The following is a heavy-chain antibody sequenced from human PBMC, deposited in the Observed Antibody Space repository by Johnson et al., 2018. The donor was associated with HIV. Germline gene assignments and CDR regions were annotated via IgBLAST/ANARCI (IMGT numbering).Heavy chain of an antibody. V-gene: IGHV3-20*04. J-gene: IGHJ3*02. Sequence: VQLVESGGGVVRPGGSLRLSCAASGFTFDDYGMSWVRQAPGKGLEWVSGINWNGGSTGYAASVKGRFTISRDNAKNSLYLPMNSLRAEDTALYYCARDGDDGSPGNDAFDIWGQGTMVTVSS. D-gene: IGHD2-21*02. CDR3: ARDGDDGSPGNDAFDI. CDR2: INWNGGST. CDR1: GFTFDDYG.